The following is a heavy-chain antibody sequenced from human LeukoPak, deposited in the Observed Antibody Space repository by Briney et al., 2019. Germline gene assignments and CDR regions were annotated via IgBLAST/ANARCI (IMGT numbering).Heavy chain of an antibody. J-gene: IGHJ4*02. CDR3: ARAEGSGSSFDY. CDR2: ISSSSTYI. V-gene: IGHV3-21*01. D-gene: IGHD3-10*01. Sequence: PGGSLRLSCVASGFPFRSFSMNWVRQAPGKGLECVSSISSSSTYIYYADSVKGRFTISRDNAKNSLYLQMNSLRVEDTAVYYCARAEGSGSSFDYWGQGTLVTVSS. CDR1: GFPFRSFS.